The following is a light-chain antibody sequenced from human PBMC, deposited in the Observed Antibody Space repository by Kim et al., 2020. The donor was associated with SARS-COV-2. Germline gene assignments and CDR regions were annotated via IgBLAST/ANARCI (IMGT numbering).Light chain of an antibody. V-gene: IGLV9-49*01. CDR2: VGTGEIVG. CDR1: SGYSNYK. J-gene: IGLJ3*02. Sequence: LTCTLSSGYSNYKVDWYQQRPGKGPRFVMRVGTGEIVGSKGDGIPDRFSVLGSCLNRYLTIKNIQEEDESDYHCGADHGSGSNFGVFGGGTQLTVL. CDR3: GADHGSGSNFGV.